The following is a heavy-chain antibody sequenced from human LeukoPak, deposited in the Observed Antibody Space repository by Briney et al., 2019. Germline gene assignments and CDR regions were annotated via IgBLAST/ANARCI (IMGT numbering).Heavy chain of an antibody. CDR1: GGSISSYY. V-gene: IGHV4-59*01. D-gene: IGHD2-15*01. Sequence: SETLSLTCTVSGGSISSYYWSWIRQPPGKGLEWIGYIYYSGSTNCNPSLKSRVTISVDASKNQFSLKLSSVTAADTAVYYCARRGGRIFDYWGQGTLVTVSS. CDR3: ARRGGRIFDY. CDR2: IYYSGST. J-gene: IGHJ4*02.